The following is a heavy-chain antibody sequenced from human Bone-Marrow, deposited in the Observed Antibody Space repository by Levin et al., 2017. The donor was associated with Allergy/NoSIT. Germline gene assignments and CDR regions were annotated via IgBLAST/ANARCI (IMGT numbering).Heavy chain of an antibody. CDR2: IDPSDSYI. V-gene: IGHV5-10-1*01. J-gene: IGHJ6*03. D-gene: IGHD6-25*01. CDR3: ARRTGIAPEYFYYLDV. Sequence: KTGGSLRLSCKGSGYSFTAYWIGWVRQMPGRGLEWMARIDPSDSYITYNPSFQGHVTLSVDKSITTAYLQWSSLRVSDTAVYYCARRTGIAPEYFYYLDVWGKGTTVTVSS. CDR1: GYSFTAYW.